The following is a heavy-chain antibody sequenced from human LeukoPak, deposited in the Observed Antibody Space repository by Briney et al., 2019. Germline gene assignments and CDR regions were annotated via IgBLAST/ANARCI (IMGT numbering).Heavy chain of an antibody. V-gene: IGHV4-4*07. CDR3: ASGYSSGWPDY. J-gene: IGHJ4*02. Sequence: SETLSLTCTVSGGSISSYYWSWIRQPAGKGLEWIGRIYTSGSTNYNPSLKSRVTMSVDTSKNQFSLKLSSVTAADTAVYYCASGYSSGWPDYWGQRTLVTVSS. CDR2: IYTSGST. D-gene: IGHD6-19*01. CDR1: GGSISSYY.